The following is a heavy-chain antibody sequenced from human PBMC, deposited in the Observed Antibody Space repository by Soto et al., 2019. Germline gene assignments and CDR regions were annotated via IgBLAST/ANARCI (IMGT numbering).Heavy chain of an antibody. V-gene: IGHV1-69*06. CDR3: ATARFNYYGSGTTHSYDY. D-gene: IGHD3-10*01. CDR1: GGTFSSYA. Sequence: ASVKVSCKASGGTFSSYAISWVRQAPGQGLEWMGGIIPIFGTADYAQKFQGRVTITADKSTSTAYMELSSLRSEDTAVYYCATARFNYYGSGTTHSYDYWGQGTLVTVAS. J-gene: IGHJ4*02. CDR2: IIPIFGTA.